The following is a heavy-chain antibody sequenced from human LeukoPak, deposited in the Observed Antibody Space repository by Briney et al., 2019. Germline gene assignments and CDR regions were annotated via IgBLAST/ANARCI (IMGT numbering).Heavy chain of an antibody. J-gene: IGHJ4*02. D-gene: IGHD3-10*01. CDR2: TRNKANSYTT. CDR1: GFTFSDHY. Sequence: GGSLRLSCAASGFTFSDHYMDWVRQAPGKGLEWVGRTRNKANSYTTEYAASVKGRFTISRDDSKNTLYLQMNSLKTEDTAVYYCTTGSGFDYWGQGTLVTVSS. CDR3: TTGSGFDY. V-gene: IGHV3-72*01.